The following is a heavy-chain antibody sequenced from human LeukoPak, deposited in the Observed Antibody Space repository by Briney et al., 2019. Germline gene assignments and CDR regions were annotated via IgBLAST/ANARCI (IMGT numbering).Heavy chain of an antibody. CDR2: IIPILGIA. J-gene: IGHJ4*02. Sequence: ASVKVSCQASGGTFSSYAISWVRQAPGQGLEWMGRIIPILGIANYAQKFQGRVTITADKSTSTAYMELSSLRSEDTAVYYCAREIVGAHSDYWGQGTLVTVSS. D-gene: IGHD1-26*01. CDR3: AREIVGAHSDY. V-gene: IGHV1-69*04. CDR1: GGTFSSYA.